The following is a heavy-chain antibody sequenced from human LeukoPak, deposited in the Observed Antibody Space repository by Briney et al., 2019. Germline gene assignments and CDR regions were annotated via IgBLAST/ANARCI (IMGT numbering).Heavy chain of an antibody. Sequence: SETLSLTCTVSGGSLSSYYWSWIRQPAGKGLEWIGRIYTSGSTNYNPSLKSRVTMSVDTSKNQFSLKLTSVTAADTAIYYCARGGPVDNYFDYWGQGTLVTVSS. CDR3: ARGGPVDNYFDY. CDR1: GGSLSSYY. J-gene: IGHJ4*02. V-gene: IGHV4-4*07. CDR2: IYTSGST. D-gene: IGHD6-19*01.